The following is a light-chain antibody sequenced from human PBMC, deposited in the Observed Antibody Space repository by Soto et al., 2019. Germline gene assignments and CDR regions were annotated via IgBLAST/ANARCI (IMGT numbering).Light chain of an antibody. J-gene: IGLJ2*01. V-gene: IGLV1-44*01. Sequence: QSVLTQPTSASGTPGQRVTISWSGGSSNIKTNGVSWYQQVPGAAPKLLSYSNNQRPSGAPDRFTGSKSGTSASLAIAGLQSEDEATYHCATWDDSLNGLIFGGGTKVTVL. CDR3: ATWDDSLNGLI. CDR1: SSNIKTNG. CDR2: SNN.